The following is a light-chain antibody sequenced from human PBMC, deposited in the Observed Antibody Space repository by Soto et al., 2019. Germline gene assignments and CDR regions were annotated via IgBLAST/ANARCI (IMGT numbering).Light chain of an antibody. CDR3: QSQEV. CDR2: GNS. Sequence: QSVLTQPPSVSGAPGQRVTISCTGSSSNIGAGYDVHWYQQLPGTAPKLLIYGNSNRPSGVPDRFSGSKSGTSASLAITGLQAEDEADYYCQSQEVFGGGTQLTVL. V-gene: IGLV1-40*01. CDR1: SSNIGAGYD. J-gene: IGLJ2*01.